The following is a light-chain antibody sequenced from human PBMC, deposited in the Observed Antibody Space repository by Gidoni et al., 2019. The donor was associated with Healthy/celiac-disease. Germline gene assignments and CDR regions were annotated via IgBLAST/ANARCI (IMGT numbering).Light chain of an antibody. V-gene: IGLV2-14*03. Sequence: QSALPQPLSVSGSPVQSITISCTVTSSDVGGYNYVSWYQQHPGKAPKLMIYDVSNRPSGGSNRFSGSKAGNTASLTISGLQAEDEADDYCSSYTSSSTLAFWVFGGGTKLTVL. CDR3: SSYTSSSTLAFWV. CDR2: DVS. J-gene: IGLJ3*02. CDR1: SSDVGGYNY.